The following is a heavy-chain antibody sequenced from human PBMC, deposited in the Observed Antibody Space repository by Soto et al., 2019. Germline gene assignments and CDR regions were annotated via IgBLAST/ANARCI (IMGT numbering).Heavy chain of an antibody. CDR3: ARDMADSSGYYYDR. V-gene: IGHV1-46*01. J-gene: IGHJ4*02. CDR2: INPTTGST. D-gene: IGHD3-22*01. CDR1: GYTFTNYY. Sequence: WASVKVSCKASGYTFTNYYMHWVRQAPRQGLEWMGIINPTTGSTVYAQKFEGRVTMTWVTSTRTVYMELSNLRSEDTAVYYCARDMADSSGYYYDRWGQGTLVTVSS.